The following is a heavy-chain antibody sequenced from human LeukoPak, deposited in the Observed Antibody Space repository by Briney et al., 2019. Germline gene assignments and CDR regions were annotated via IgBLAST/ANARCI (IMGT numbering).Heavy chain of an antibody. CDR3: ARQSLGASGLDH. V-gene: IGHV3-30*03. J-gene: IGHJ4*02. Sequence: PGRSLRLSCAVSGFRFNSHHMHWVRQAPNKGLEWVAVAPHDRSSPSHAASVNGRFTFSRDNSKDTLFLYMDSPRVDDTAIYYCARQSLGASGLDHWGQGVLVTVSS. CDR2: APHDRSSP. CDR1: GFRFNSHH. D-gene: IGHD1-26*01.